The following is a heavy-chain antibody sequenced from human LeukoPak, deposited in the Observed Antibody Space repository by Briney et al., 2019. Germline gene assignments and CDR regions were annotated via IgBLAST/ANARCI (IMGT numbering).Heavy chain of an antibody. CDR3: ARSRGYFDY. Sequence: SETLSLTCTVSGGSISSYYWSWIRQPPGQGLEWIGYTYYSGSTNYNPSLKSRVTISVDTSKNQFSLKLSSVTAADTALYYCARSRGYFDYWGQGTLVTVSS. V-gene: IGHV4-59*01. CDR1: GGSISSYY. J-gene: IGHJ4*02. D-gene: IGHD6-13*01. CDR2: TYYSGST.